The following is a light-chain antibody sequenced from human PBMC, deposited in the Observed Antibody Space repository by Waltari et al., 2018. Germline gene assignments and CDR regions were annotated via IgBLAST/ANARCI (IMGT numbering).Light chain of an antibody. V-gene: IGLV2-23*01. CDR2: ESS. CDR1: GRDVGNYNL. CDR3: CSYAGRSTPVV. Sequence: QSALTQPASVSASPGQSITISCTGTGRDVGNYNLVSWYQHHTGTAPKLRIYESSKRPSAVSSRSSASKSANTASLTISGLQADDESDYYCCSYAGRSTPVVLGGGTKVTVL. J-gene: IGLJ2*01.